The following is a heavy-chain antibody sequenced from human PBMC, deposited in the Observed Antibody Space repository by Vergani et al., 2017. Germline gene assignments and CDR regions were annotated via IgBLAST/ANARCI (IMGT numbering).Heavy chain of an antibody. D-gene: IGHD1-1*01. J-gene: IGHJ4*02. Sequence: EVELVQSGPEMRKPGESLKISCKGSEYSFGNYWMGWVRQMPGKGLEWMGIIYPADSDTRYSPSFHDQVTISADKSISTAFLQWDSLKASDTALYYCARHTTYTDSWGQGTLVTVSS. CDR2: IYPADSDT. V-gene: IGHV5-51*01. CDR1: EYSFGNYW. CDR3: ARHTTYTDS.